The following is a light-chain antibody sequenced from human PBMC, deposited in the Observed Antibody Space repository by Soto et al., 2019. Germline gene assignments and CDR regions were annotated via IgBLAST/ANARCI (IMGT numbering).Light chain of an antibody. J-gene: IGKJ4*01. CDR2: DAS. CDR1: QSVSSH. CDR3: QKLSNRLLLA. Sequence: SQSVSSHLAWYQRKPGQAPRLLIYDASNRATGIPARFSGSGSGTHFTLTVSGLEPEDFAVYCCQKLSNRLLLACGGGTKVDIK. V-gene: IGKV3-11*01.